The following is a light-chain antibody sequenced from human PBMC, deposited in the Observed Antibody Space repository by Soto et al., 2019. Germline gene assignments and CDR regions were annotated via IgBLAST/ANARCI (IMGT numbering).Light chain of an antibody. CDR1: QSISSN. Sequence: EIVMTQSPATLSVSPGERATLSCRASQSISSNLAWYQHKPGQAPRLLIYGASSRATGIPDRFSGSGSGTDFTLTISRLEPEDFAAYYCQQYGSSPATFGQGTKVDIK. CDR2: GAS. CDR3: QQYGSSPAT. V-gene: IGKV3-20*01. J-gene: IGKJ1*01.